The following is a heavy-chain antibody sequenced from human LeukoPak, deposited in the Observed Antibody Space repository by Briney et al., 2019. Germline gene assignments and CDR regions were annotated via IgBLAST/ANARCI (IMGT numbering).Heavy chain of an antibody. V-gene: IGHV4-4*02. CDR2: IYHSGST. J-gene: IGHJ5*02. D-gene: IGHD3-10*01. CDR1: GGSISSSNW. Sequence: TPSGTLSLTCAVSGGSISSSNWWSWVRQPPGKGLEWIGEIYHSGSTNYNPSLKSRVTISVDKSKNQFSLKLSSVTAADTAVYYCARHRREFAAVNWFDPWGQGTLVTVSS. CDR3: ARHRREFAAVNWFDP.